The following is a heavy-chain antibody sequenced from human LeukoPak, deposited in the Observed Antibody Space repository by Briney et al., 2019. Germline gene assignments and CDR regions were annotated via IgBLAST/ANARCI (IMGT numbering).Heavy chain of an antibody. CDR3: ARGGRIAARPATGWFDP. CDR2: IYYSGST. D-gene: IGHD6-6*01. Sequence: SETLSLTCTVSGGSISSSSYYWGWIRQPPGKGLEWIGSIYYSGSTYYNPSLKSRVTISVDTSKNQFSLKLSSVTAADTAVYYCARGGRIAARPATGWFDPWGQGTLVTVSS. CDR1: GGSISSSSYY. J-gene: IGHJ5*02. V-gene: IGHV4-39*07.